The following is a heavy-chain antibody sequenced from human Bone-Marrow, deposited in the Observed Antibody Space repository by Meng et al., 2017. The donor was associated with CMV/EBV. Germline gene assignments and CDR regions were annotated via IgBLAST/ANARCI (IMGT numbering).Heavy chain of an antibody. D-gene: IGHD3-22*01. CDR1: GFIFSSYA. Sequence: GSLKISCAASGFIFSSYAMSWVRQAPGKGLEWVSAISGSGDCTYYADSVKGRFTISRDNSKNTLYLQMNSLRAEDTAVYYCAKVRYYDSSGSLGSDYWGQGTLVTVSS. CDR3: AKVRYYDSSGSLGSDY. V-gene: IGHV3-23*01. CDR2: ISGSGDCT. J-gene: IGHJ4*02.